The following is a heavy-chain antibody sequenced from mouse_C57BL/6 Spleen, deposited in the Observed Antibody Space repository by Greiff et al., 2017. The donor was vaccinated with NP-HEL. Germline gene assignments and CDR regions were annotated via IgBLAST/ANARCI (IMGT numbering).Heavy chain of an antibody. D-gene: IGHD1-1*01. J-gene: IGHJ3*01. CDR2: IDPSDSET. CDR3: ARDGTTLVDPCAD. Sequence: QVQLQQPGAELVRPGSSVKLSCKASGYTFTSYWMHWVKQRPIQGLEWIGNIDPSDSETHYNQKFKDKATLTVDKSSSTAYMQLSSLTSEDSAVYYCARDGTTLVDPCADWGQGTLVTGSA. V-gene: IGHV1-52*01. CDR1: GYTFTSYW.